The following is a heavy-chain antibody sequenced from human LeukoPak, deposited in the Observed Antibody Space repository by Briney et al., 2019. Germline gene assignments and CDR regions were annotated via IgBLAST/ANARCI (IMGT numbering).Heavy chain of an antibody. CDR1: GYTLTGYY. CDR2: INPNSGGT. Sequence: ASVKVSCKASGYTLTGYYMHWVRQAPGQGLEWMGWINPNSGGTNYAQKFQGWVTMTRDTSISTAYMELSRLRSDDTAVYYCARSDVAYDSSGYSIDYWGQGTLVTVSS. D-gene: IGHD3-22*01. J-gene: IGHJ4*02. V-gene: IGHV1-2*04. CDR3: ARSDVAYDSSGYSIDY.